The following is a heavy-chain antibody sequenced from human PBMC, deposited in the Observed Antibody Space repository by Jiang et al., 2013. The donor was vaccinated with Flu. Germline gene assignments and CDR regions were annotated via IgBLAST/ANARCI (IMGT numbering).Heavy chain of an antibody. Sequence: QTLSLTCGPSPGTVSLATVLLGTGSGSPHREALSGWEGHTTGPSGIIDYAVSVKSRITINPDTSKNQFSLQLNSVTPEDTAVYYCARGVQIRNAKYYFDYWGQGTLVTVSS. CDR3: ARGVQIRNAKYYFDY. CDR1: GTVSLATVLL. V-gene: IGHV6-1*01. J-gene: IGHJ4*02. D-gene: IGHD1-14*01. CDR2: HTTGPSGI.